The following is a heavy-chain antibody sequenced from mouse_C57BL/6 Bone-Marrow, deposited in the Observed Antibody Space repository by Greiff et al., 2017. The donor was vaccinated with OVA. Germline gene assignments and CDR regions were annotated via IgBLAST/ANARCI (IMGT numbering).Heavy chain of an antibody. CDR3: ARKPLPLITTVVATPYFDV. Sequence: VQLQESGAELARPGASVKLSCKSSGYTFTSSGISWVKQRTGQGLDWIGEIYPRSGNTYYNEKFKGKATLTADHSSSTAYMGLRSLTSEDSAVYFCARKPLPLITTVVATPYFDVWGTGTTVTVSS. V-gene: IGHV1-81*01. CDR2: IYPRSGNT. CDR1: GYTFTSSG. J-gene: IGHJ1*03. D-gene: IGHD1-1*01.